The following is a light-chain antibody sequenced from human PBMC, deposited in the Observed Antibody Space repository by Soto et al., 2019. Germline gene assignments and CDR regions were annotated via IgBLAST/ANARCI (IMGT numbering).Light chain of an antibody. CDR1: SSDVEAYDF. CDR2: EVS. Sequence: QSVLTQPASVSGSPGQSITISCTGTSSDVEAYDFVSWYQQHPDKAPKLMIYEVSNLPSGFSHRFSGSKSVNTATLTISGLQAEDEADYYCSSYTTSSTRVFGTGTKVTVL. J-gene: IGLJ1*01. CDR3: SSYTTSSTRV. V-gene: IGLV2-14*03.